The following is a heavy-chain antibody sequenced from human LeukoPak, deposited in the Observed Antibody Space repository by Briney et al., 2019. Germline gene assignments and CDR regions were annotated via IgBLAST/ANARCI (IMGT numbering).Heavy chain of an antibody. D-gene: IGHD1-26*01. V-gene: IGHV3-33*01. J-gene: IGHJ6*02. CDR1: GFTFSSYG. Sequence: GRSLRLSCAASGFTFSSYGMHWVRQAPGKGLEWVAVIWYDGSNKYYADSEKGRFTISRDNSKNTLYLQMNSLRAEDTAVYYCARVGGSYRDYYYYYGMDVWGQGTTVTVSS. CDR3: ARVGGSYRDYYYYYGMDV. CDR2: IWYDGSNK.